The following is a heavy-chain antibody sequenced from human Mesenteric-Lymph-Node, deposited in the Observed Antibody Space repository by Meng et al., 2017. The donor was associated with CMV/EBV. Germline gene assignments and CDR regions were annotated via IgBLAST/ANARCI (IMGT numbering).Heavy chain of an antibody. CDR3: ARGVGGSFDN. CDR1: GYTFTGFY. Sequence: ASVKVSCKTSGYTFTGFYLHWVRQAPGQGLEWIGWINPNGGATNYAQKFQGRVTMSRATSISTAYMELSRLRSDDTAVYYCARGVGGSFDNWGQGTLVTVSS. CDR2: INPNGGAT. V-gene: IGHV1-2*02. D-gene: IGHD1-26*01. J-gene: IGHJ5*02.